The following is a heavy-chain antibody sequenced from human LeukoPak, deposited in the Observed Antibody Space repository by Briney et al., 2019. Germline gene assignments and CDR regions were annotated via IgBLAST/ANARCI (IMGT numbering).Heavy chain of an antibody. J-gene: IGHJ4*02. D-gene: IGHD1-7*01. CDR3: ARDRTQTTFDY. V-gene: IGHV3-21*01. Sequence: GGSLRLSCAASGFTFSSYSMNWVRQAPGKGLEWVSSISSSSSYIYYADSVKGRFTISRDNAENSLYLQMNSLRAEDTAVYYCARDRTQTTFDYWGQGTLVTVSS. CDR1: GFTFSSYS. CDR2: ISSSSSYI.